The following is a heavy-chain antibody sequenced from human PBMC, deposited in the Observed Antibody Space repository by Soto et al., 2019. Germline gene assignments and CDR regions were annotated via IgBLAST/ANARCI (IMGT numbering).Heavy chain of an antibody. CDR3: ARTTISGYSYGQYFDY. D-gene: IGHD5-18*01. Sequence: SETLSLTCAVSGGSNSSGGYSWSWIRQPPGKSLEWIGYIYHSGSTYYNPSLKSRVTISVDRSKNQFSLKLSSVTAADTAVYYCARTTISGYSYGQYFDYSGQGTLVTVSS. CDR1: GGSNSSGGYS. J-gene: IGHJ4*02. V-gene: IGHV4-30-2*01. CDR2: IYHSGST.